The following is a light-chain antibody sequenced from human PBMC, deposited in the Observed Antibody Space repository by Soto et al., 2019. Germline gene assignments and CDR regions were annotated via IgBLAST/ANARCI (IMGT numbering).Light chain of an antibody. CDR3: QQSFSTPTPPT. V-gene: IGKV1-39*01. CDR1: QSTTTH. Sequence: DIQMTQSPSSLSASVGDRVTMTCRASQSTTTHVNWYQQKPGKAPKLLIYAASILQSGVPSRFSGSGSGTEFTLSISSLQPEDFATYYCQQSFSTPTPPTFGQGTKVDIK. CDR2: AAS. J-gene: IGKJ2*01.